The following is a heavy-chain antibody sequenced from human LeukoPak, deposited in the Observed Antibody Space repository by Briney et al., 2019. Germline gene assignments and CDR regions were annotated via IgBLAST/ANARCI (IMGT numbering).Heavy chain of an antibody. Sequence: GGSLRLSCAASGFTFDDYAMHWVRQAPGKGLEWVSGISWNSGSIGYADSVKGRFTISRDNAKNSLYLQMNSLRAEDMALYYCAKATGSSWDYYYYYMDVWGKGTTVTVSS. D-gene: IGHD6-13*01. V-gene: IGHV3-9*03. CDR3: AKATGSSWDYYYYYMDV. CDR1: GFTFDDYA. CDR2: ISWNSGSI. J-gene: IGHJ6*03.